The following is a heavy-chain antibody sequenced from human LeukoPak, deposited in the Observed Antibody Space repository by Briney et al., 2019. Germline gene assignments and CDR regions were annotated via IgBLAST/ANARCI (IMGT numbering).Heavy chain of an antibody. Sequence: ASVKVSCKASGYTFINYYMHWVRQPPGQGLEWMGWISAYNGNTNYAQKLQGRVTMTTDTSTSTAYMELRSLRSDDTAVYYCARVWGDYYDSIRAFDIWGQGTMVTVSS. V-gene: IGHV1-18*01. CDR1: GYTFINYY. CDR2: ISAYNGNT. CDR3: ARVWGDYYDSIRAFDI. J-gene: IGHJ3*02. D-gene: IGHD3-22*01.